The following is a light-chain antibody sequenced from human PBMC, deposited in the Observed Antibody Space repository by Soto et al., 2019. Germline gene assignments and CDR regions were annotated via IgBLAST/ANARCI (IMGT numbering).Light chain of an antibody. CDR3: QQYNNWWT. V-gene: IGKV3-15*01. CDR1: QSVSSY. Sequence: EIVLTQSPDTLSLSPGERATLSCRASQSVSSYLAWYQQKPRQAPRLLIDGASTRATGIPAWFSGSGSGTEFTLTISSLQSEDFAVYYCQQYNNWWTFGQGTKVDI. J-gene: IGKJ1*01. CDR2: GAS.